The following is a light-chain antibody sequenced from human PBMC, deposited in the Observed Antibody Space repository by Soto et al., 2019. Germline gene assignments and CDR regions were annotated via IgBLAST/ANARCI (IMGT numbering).Light chain of an antibody. CDR2: GVN. J-gene: IGLJ1*01. V-gene: IGLV2-14*01. Sequence: QSVLTQPASLACAPAEWVTISCTVTSSDVGAYGYVAWFQQHPCKSRKGVISGVNNRPSGVSNRFSGSKSGNTAYLTISGLQVEDEAEYFCFSFTTTSTHVFGTGTKVTVL. CDR1: SSDVGAYGY. CDR3: FSFTTTSTHV.